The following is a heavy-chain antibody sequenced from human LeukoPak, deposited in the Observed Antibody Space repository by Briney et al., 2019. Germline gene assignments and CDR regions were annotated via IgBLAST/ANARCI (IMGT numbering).Heavy chain of an antibody. CDR1: GFTFSRYS. CDR3: ARDSPSVVVVAATPDY. J-gene: IGHJ4*02. Sequence: GGSLRLSCAASGFTFSRYSMNWVRQAPGKGLEWVSSISSSSSYIYYAGSVKGRFTISRDNAKNSLYLQMNSLRAEDTAVYYCARDSPSVVVVAATPDYWGQGTLVTVSS. D-gene: IGHD2-15*01. CDR2: ISSSSSYI. V-gene: IGHV3-21*01.